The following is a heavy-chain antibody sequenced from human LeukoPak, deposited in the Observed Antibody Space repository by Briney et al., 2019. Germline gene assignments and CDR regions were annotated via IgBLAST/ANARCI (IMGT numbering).Heavy chain of an antibody. J-gene: IGHJ2*01. CDR2: ISNSGYST. Sequence: GGSLRLSCAASGFPFSRLAMTGVRQPPGKGLQWVSAISNSGYSTNYANSVKGRFTISRDNSIDTLYLQMNSLRADDTAIYYCARCRGGGGEYWHFDLWGRGILVTVSS. CDR3: ARCRGGGGEYWHFDL. D-gene: IGHD4-23*01. CDR1: GFPFSRLA. V-gene: IGHV3-23*01.